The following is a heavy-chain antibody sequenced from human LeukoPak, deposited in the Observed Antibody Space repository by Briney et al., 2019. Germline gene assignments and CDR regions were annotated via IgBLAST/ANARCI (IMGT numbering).Heavy chain of an antibody. Sequence: PSETLSLTCAVYGGSFSGYYWSWIRQPPGKGLEWIGEINHSGSTNHNPSLKSRVTISVDTSKNQFSLKLSSVTAADTAVYYCAREALYNWNDGGFWFDPWGQGTLVTVSS. CDR3: AREALYNWNDGGFWFDP. V-gene: IGHV4-34*01. J-gene: IGHJ5*02. D-gene: IGHD1-20*01. CDR1: GGSFSGYY. CDR2: INHSGST.